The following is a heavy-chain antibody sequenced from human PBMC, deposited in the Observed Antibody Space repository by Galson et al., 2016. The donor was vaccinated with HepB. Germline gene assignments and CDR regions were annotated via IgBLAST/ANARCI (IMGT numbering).Heavy chain of an antibody. CDR1: GFTFSSYA. CDR2: ISGTGGSS. J-gene: IGHJ2*01. V-gene: IGHV3-23*01. D-gene: IGHD1-1*01. Sequence: SLRLSCATSGFTFSSYAMSWVRQAPGKGLEWDSSISGTGGSSYHADSVRGRFTISRGNSKNTLYLQMNSLRAEDTAVYYCARVLIQYNSWYFDLWGSGTLVTVSS. CDR3: ARVLIQYNSWYFDL.